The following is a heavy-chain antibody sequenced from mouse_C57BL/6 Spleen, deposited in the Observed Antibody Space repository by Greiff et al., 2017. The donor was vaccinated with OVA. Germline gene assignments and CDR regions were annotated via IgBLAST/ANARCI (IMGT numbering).Heavy chain of an antibody. Sequence: EVQLVESGGGLVKPGGSLKLSCAASGFTFSSYAMSWVRQTPEKRLEWVATISDGGSYTYYPDNVKGRFTISRDNAKNNLYLQMSHLKSEDTAMYYCARDDYGRNYLDYWGQGTTLTVSS. CDR1: GFTFSSYA. J-gene: IGHJ2*01. D-gene: IGHD1-1*01. CDR2: ISDGGSYT. CDR3: ARDDYGRNYLDY. V-gene: IGHV5-4*01.